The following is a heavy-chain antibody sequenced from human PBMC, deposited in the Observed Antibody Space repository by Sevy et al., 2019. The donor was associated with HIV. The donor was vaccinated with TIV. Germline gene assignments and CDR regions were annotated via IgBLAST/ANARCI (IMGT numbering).Heavy chain of an antibody. V-gene: IGHV1-2*02. CDR3: ARDPSDIVVVMGGY. Sequence: ASVKVSCKASGYTFTGYYMHWVRQAPGQGLEWMGWINPNSGGTNYAQKFQGRVTMTRDTSISTAYMELSRLRSDDTAVYYCARDPSDIVVVMGGYWGQGTLVTVSS. CDR2: INPNSGGT. J-gene: IGHJ4*02. D-gene: IGHD2-21*01. CDR1: GYTFTGYY.